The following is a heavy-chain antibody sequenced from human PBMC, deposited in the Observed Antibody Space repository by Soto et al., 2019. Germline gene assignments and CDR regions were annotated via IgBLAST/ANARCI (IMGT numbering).Heavy chain of an antibody. V-gene: IGHV4-34*01. CDR2: INHSGST. Sequence: PSETLSLTCAVYVGSFSGYYWSWIRQPPGKGLEWIGEINHSGSTNYNPSLKSRVTISVDTSKNQFSLKLSSVTAADTAVYYCARRRFLRITIFGVVLSGAFDIWGQGTMVTVSS. D-gene: IGHD3-3*01. CDR3: ARRRFLRITIFGVVLSGAFDI. J-gene: IGHJ3*02. CDR1: VGSFSGYY.